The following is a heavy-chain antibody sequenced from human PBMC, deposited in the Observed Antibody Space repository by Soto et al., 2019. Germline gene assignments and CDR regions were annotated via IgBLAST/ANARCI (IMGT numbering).Heavy chain of an antibody. V-gene: IGHV1-18*03. Sequence: ASVKVSCKASGYTFTSYGISWVRQAPGQGLEWMGWISAYNGNTNYARKHQGRVTMTTDTSTSTAYMELRSLRSDDMAVYYCASLTIFGVVIISVDYWGQGTLVTVSS. CDR3: ASLTIFGVVIISVDY. CDR1: GYTFTSYG. D-gene: IGHD3-3*01. CDR2: ISAYNGNT. J-gene: IGHJ4*02.